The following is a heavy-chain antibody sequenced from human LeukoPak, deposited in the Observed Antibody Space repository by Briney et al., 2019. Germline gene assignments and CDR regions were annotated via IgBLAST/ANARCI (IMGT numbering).Heavy chain of an antibody. D-gene: IGHD5-24*01. CDR3: AKDKAGMETMTRAFDF. CDR1: ESTFSSNA. CDR2: SIGSGAST. Sequence: GGSWRLSGAASESTFSSNAMGWVGRAPGKGLEWVAASIGSGASTYYADSVKGRFTISRYNSKNTLFLQMNSLRAEDTAVYNWAKDKAGMETMTRAFDFWGQGTMVTVSS. J-gene: IGHJ3*01. V-gene: IGHV3-23*01.